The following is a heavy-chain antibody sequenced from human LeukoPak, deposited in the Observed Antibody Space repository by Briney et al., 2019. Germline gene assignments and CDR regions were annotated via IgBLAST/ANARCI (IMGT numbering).Heavy chain of an antibody. CDR1: GGSISSYY. CDR2: IYYSGST. Sequence: PSETLSLTCTVSGGSISSYYWSWIRQPPGKGLEWIGYIYYSGSTNYNPSLKSRVTISVDTSKNQFSLRLSSVTAADTAVYYCARGRSGLDYWGQGTLVTVSS. CDR3: ARGRSGLDY. J-gene: IGHJ4*02. V-gene: IGHV4-59*13. D-gene: IGHD2-15*01.